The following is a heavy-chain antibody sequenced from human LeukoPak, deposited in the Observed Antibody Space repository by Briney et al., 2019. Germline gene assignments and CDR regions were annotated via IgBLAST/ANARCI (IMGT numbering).Heavy chain of an antibody. CDR2: ISYSGT. Sequence: PSETLSLTCTVSGGSISISNYYWGWIRQPPGRGLEWIGSISYSGTYYNPSLKSRLTISVGTSKNHFSLNLRSVTAADTAVYYCARRTSNPVGAIDYWGQGTLVTVSS. CDR3: ARRTSNPVGAIDY. V-gene: IGHV4-39*01. CDR1: GGSISISNYY. D-gene: IGHD1-26*01. J-gene: IGHJ4*02.